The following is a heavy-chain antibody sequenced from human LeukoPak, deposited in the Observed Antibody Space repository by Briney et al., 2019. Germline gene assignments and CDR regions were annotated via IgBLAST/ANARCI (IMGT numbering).Heavy chain of an antibody. CDR1: GFTFSSYE. CDR3: AKDRTRWSGSGYFDY. CDR2: ISSSGSTI. J-gene: IGHJ4*02. D-gene: IGHD2-15*01. Sequence: PGGSLRLSCAASGFTFSSYEMNWVRQAPGKGLEWVSYISSSGSTIYYADSVKGRFTISRDNSKNTLYLQMNSLRAEDTAVYYCAKDRTRWSGSGYFDYWGQGTLVTVSS. V-gene: IGHV3-48*03.